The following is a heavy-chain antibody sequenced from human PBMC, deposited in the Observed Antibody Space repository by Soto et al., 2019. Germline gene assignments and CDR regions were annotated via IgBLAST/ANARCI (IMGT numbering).Heavy chain of an antibody. V-gene: IGHV3-53*04. J-gene: IGHJ6*02. CDR1: GFTVSSNY. Sequence: EVQLVESGGGLVQPGGSLRLSCAASGFTVSSNYMSWVRQAPGKGLEWVSVIYSDGSTYYADSVKGRFTISRHNSKNTLYLQMNSLRAEDTAVYYCARDPYYDSSGYLASNGMDVWGQGTTVIVSS. CDR3: ARDPYYDSSGYLASNGMDV. CDR2: IYSDGST. D-gene: IGHD3-22*01.